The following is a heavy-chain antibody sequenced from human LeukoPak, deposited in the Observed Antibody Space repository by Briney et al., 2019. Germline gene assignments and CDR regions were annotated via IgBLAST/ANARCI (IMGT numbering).Heavy chain of an antibody. J-gene: IGHJ4*02. CDR2: ISSSGSTI. CDR1: GFTFSDYY. V-gene: IGHV3-11*04. D-gene: IGHD5-18*01. Sequence: PGGSLRLPCAASGFTFSDYYMSWIRQAPGKGLEWVSYISSSGSTIYYADSVKGRFTISRDNAKNSLYLQMNSLRAEDTAVYYCARRIQLWAYFDYWGQGTLVTVSS. CDR3: ARRIQLWAYFDY.